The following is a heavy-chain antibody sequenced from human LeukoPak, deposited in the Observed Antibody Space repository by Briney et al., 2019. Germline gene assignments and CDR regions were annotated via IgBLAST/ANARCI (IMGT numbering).Heavy chain of an antibody. D-gene: IGHD3-9*01. CDR1: GYTFTSYD. CDR2: MNPNSGNT. J-gene: IGHJ4*02. V-gene: IGHV1-8*01. CDR3: ARGPLLRYFDWSTQYYFDY. Sequence: ASVKVSCKASGYTFTSYDINWVRQATGQGLEWMGWMNPNSGNTGYAQKFQGRVTRTRNTSISTAYMELSSLRSEDTAVYYCARGPLLRYFDWSTQYYFDYWGQGTLVTVSS.